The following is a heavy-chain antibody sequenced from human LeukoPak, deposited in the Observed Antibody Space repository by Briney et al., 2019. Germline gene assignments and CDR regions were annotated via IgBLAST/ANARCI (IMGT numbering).Heavy chain of an antibody. J-gene: IGHJ5*02. CDR3: ALLYDIENWFDP. CDR2: IVVGSGNT. Sequence: GASVKVSCKASGFTFTTSAVQWVRQARGQRLEWIGWIVVGSGNTKYSQKFQGRVTITRDTSASTAYMELSSLRSEDTAVYYCALLYDIENWFDPWGQGTLVTVSS. CDR1: GFTFTTSA. D-gene: IGHD3-9*01. V-gene: IGHV1-58*01.